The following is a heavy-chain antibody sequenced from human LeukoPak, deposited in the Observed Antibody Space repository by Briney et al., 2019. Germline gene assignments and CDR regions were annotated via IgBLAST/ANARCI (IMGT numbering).Heavy chain of an antibody. V-gene: IGHV4-59*01. CDR3: ARVFDSGSQAYFYYMDV. CDR2: IYSSGST. Sequence: SEALSLTCTVSGGSISSYYWSWIRQPPGKGLEWIGYIYSSGSTNYNPSLKSRVTMSVDTSKNQFSLKVSSVTAADTAVYYCARVFDSGSQAYFYYMDVWGKGTTVTISS. J-gene: IGHJ6*03. CDR1: GGSISSYY. D-gene: IGHD3-10*01.